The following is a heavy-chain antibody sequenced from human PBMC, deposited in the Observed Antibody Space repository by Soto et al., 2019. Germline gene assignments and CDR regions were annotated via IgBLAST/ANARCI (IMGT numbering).Heavy chain of an antibody. CDR3: ARSSVVVVPAAMGYYYGMDV. Sequence: ASVKVSCKASGGTFSSYAISWVRQAPGQGLEWMGGIIPIFGTANYAQKFQGRVTITADESTSTAYMELSSLRSEDTAVYYCARSSVVVVPAAMGYYYGMDVWGQGTTVTVSS. J-gene: IGHJ6*02. V-gene: IGHV1-69*13. D-gene: IGHD2-2*01. CDR2: IIPIFGTA. CDR1: GGTFSSYA.